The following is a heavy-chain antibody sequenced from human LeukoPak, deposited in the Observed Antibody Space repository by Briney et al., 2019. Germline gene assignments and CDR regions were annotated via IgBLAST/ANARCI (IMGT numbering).Heavy chain of an antibody. CDR1: GGSISSGGYY. CDR2: INHSGST. V-gene: IGHV4-30-2*01. D-gene: IGHD6-19*01. CDR3: ARAVAGYFDY. Sequence: PSQTLSLTCTVSGGSISSGGYYWSWIRQPPGKGLEWIGEINHSGSTNYNPSLKSRVTISVDTSKNQFSLKVSSVTAADTAVYYCARAVAGYFDYWGQGTLVTVSS. J-gene: IGHJ4*02.